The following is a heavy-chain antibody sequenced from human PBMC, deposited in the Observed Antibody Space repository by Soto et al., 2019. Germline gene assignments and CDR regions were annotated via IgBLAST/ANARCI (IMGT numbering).Heavy chain of an antibody. D-gene: IGHD2-15*01. J-gene: IGHJ4*02. CDR3: ARAPAICGSCWEYYFDY. V-gene: IGHV1-69*12. CDR2: IIPIFGTA. CDR1: GGTFSSYA. Sequence: QVQLVQSGAEVKKPGSSVKVSCKASGGTFSSYAISWVRQAPGQGLERMGGIIPIFGTANYAQKFQGRVTITADESTSTAYMELSSLRSEDTAVYYCARAPAICGSCWEYYFDYWGQGTLVTVSS.